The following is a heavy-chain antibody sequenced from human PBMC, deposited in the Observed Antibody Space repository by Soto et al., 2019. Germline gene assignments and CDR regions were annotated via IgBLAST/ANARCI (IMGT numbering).Heavy chain of an antibody. CDR2: INHSGST. CDR1: GGSFSGYY. V-gene: IGHV4-34*01. CDR3: ARAYRITIFGVVTYYFDY. J-gene: IGHJ4*02. D-gene: IGHD3-3*01. Sequence: QVQLQQWGAGLLKPSETLSLTCAVYGGSFSGYYWSWIRQPPGKGLEWIGEINHSGSTNYNPSLKSRVTISVDTPKNQFSLKLSSVTAADTAVYYCARAYRITIFGVVTYYFDYWGQGTLVTVSS.